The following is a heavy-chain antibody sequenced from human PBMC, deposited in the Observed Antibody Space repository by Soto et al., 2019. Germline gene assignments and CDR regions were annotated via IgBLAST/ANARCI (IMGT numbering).Heavy chain of an antibody. CDR3: ARDSTLRSPDYYGSGRQYYYYYYGMDV. CDR2: ISSSSSYT. D-gene: IGHD3-10*01. V-gene: IGHV3-11*05. Sequence: GGSLRLSCAASGFTFSDYYMSWIRQAPGKGLEWVSYISSSSSYTNYADSVKGRFTISRDNAKNSLYLQMNSLRAEDTAVYYCARDSTLRSPDYYGSGRQYYYYYYGMDVWGQGTTVTVSS. CDR1: GFTFSDYY. J-gene: IGHJ6*02.